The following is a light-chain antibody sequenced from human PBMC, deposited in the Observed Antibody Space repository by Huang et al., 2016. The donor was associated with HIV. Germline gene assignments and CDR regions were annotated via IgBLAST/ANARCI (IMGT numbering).Light chain of an antibody. Sequence: EIVLTQSPGTLSLSPGERATLSCRASQRVSGSYLAWYQQKPGQAPRLLSYGASSRATGIPDRLSGSGSGTDFTLTITRLEPEDTALYYCQVYGTSPPGPFGPGATVHIK. V-gene: IGKV3-20*01. J-gene: IGKJ3*01. CDR1: QRVSGSY. CDR3: QVYGTSPPGP. CDR2: GAS.